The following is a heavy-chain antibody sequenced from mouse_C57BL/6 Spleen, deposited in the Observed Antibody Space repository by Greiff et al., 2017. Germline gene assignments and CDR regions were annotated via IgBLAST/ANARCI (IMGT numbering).Heavy chain of an antibody. CDR3: ARHAAKGFDY. D-gene: IGHD1-2*01. J-gene: IGHJ2*01. CDR1: GFTFSSYG. V-gene: IGHV5-6*01. Sequence: EVKLVESGGDLVKPGGSLKLSCAASGFTFSSYGMSWVRRTPDKRLEWVATISSGGSYTYYPDSVKGRFTISRDNAKNTLYLQMSSLKSEDTAMYYCARHAAKGFDYWGQGTTLTVSS. CDR2: ISSGGSYT.